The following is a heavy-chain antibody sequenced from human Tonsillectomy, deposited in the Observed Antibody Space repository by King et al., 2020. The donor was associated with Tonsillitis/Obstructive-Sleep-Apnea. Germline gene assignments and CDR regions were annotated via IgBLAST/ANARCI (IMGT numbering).Heavy chain of an antibody. V-gene: IGHV3-53*01. D-gene: IGHD3-10*01. J-gene: IGHJ3*02. Sequence: VQLVESGGGLIQPGGSLRLSCAASGFTVSSNYMSWVRQAPGKGLEWVSVIYSGGSTYYADSMKGRFTISRDNSKNTLYLQMNSLRAEDTAVYYCASASIMVRGVGDAFDIWGQGTMVTVSS. CDR3: ASASIMVRGVGDAFDI. CDR2: IYSGGST. CDR1: GFTVSSNY.